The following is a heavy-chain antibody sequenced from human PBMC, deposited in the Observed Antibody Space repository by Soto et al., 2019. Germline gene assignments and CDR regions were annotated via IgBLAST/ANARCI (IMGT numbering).Heavy chain of an antibody. CDR1: GYTFTNYD. V-gene: IGHV1-18*01. CDR2: SSAYNGDT. Sequence: GASVKVSCKASGYTFTNYDINWVRQAPGQGLEWMGWSSAYNGDTNYAQKLQGRFTISRDNSKSTVYLELNNLSAEDTAVYHCAKNQGVELVPLATVDWFDPWGQGSVVTVSS. J-gene: IGHJ5*02. CDR3: AKNQGVELVPLATVDWFDP. D-gene: IGHD1-26*01.